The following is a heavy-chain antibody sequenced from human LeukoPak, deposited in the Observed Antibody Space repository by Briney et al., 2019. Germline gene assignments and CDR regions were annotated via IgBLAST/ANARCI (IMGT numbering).Heavy chain of an antibody. CDR1: GGSFSGYY. D-gene: IGHD3-10*01. J-gene: IGHJ3*02. CDR2: INHSGSP. CDR3: ARDLSDYYGSGSYRPIDAFDI. V-gene: IGHV4-34*01. Sequence: SETLSLTCAVYGGSFSGYYWSWIRQPPGKGLEWIGEINHSGSPNYNPSLKSRVTISIDTSMNQFSLKLSPVTAADTAVYYCARDLSDYYGSGSYRPIDAFDIWGQGTMVTVSS.